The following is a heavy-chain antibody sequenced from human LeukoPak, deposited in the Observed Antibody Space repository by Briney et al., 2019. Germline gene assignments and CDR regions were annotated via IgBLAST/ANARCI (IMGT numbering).Heavy chain of an antibody. J-gene: IGHJ4*02. D-gene: IGHD2-2*01. CDR2: IYYSGST. CDR1: GGSISSYY. CDR3: ARESSTSPFDY. V-gene: IGHV4-59*01. Sequence: SETLSLTCTVSGGSISSYYWSWIRQPPGKGLEWIGYIYYSGSTNYNPSLKSRVTISVDTSKNQFSLKLSSVTAADTAVYYCARESSTSPFDYWGQGTLVTVSS.